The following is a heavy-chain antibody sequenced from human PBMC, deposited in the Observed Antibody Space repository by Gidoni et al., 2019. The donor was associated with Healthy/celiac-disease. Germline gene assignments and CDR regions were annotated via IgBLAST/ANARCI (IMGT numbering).Heavy chain of an antibody. CDR2: INHSGST. D-gene: IGHD5-12*01. CDR3: ARRASGYSGYDSNFDY. J-gene: IGHJ4*02. V-gene: IGHV4-34*01. CDR1: GGSFSGYY. Sequence: QVQLQQWGAGLLKPSETLSLTCAVYGGSFSGYYWSWIRQPPGKGLEWIGEINHSGSTNYNPSLKSRVTISVDTSKNQFSLKLSSVTAADTAVYYCARRASGYSGYDSNFDYWGQGTLVTVSS.